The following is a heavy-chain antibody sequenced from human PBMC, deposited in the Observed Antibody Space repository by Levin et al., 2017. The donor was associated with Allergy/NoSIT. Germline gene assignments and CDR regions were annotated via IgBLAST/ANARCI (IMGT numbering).Heavy chain of an antibody. CDR2: ISWNSGSI. V-gene: IGHV3-9*01. J-gene: IGHJ5*02. CDR1: GFTFDDYA. Sequence: SLKISCAASGFTFDDYAMHWVRQAPGKGLEWVSGISWNSGSIGYADSVKGRFTISRDNAKNSLYLQMNSLRAEDTALYYCAKDRYSSSTNWFDPWGQGTLVTVSS. CDR3: AKDRYSSSTNWFDP. D-gene: IGHD6-6*01.